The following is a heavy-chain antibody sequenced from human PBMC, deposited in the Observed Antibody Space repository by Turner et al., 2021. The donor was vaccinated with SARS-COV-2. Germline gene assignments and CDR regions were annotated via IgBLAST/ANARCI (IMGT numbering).Heavy chain of an antibody. Sequence: QVQLMESGAEVKKPGASVKVSCKASGYTFTGHYIHWVRQALGQGLEWMGWINPHSGGTEYAQKFQGRVTMTRDTSISTAYMELGGLKSDDTAVYYCARGFLEWFVSPFDPWGQGTLVTVSS. CDR2: INPHSGGT. V-gene: IGHV1-2*02. D-gene: IGHD3-3*01. CDR3: ARGFLEWFVSPFDP. CDR1: GYTFTGHY. J-gene: IGHJ5*02.